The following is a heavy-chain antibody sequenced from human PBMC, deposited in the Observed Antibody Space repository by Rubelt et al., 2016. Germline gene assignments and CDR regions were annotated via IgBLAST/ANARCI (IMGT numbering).Heavy chain of an antibody. CDR3: AREEGLTIFGHYGMDV. Sequence: QVQLVQSGAEVKKPGSSVKVSCKASGGTFSSYAISWVRQAPGQGLEWMGGIIPIFGTANYAQKFRGRVTITADKSPSSAYMELSSLRSEDTAVYYGAREEGLTIFGHYGMDVWGQGTTVTVSS. V-gene: IGHV1-69*06. J-gene: IGHJ6*02. CDR2: IIPIFGTA. D-gene: IGHD3-3*01. CDR1: GGTFSSYA.